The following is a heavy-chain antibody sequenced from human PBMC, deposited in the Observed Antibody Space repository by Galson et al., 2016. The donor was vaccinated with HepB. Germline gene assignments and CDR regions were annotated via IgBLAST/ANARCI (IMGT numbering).Heavy chain of an antibody. D-gene: IGHD5-12*01. CDR1: GLSLSTSGMC. Sequence: PALVKPTQTLTLTCTCSGLSLSTSGMCVSWIRQPPGKALEWLALIDWDDDKYYSTSLKTRLTISKDTSKNQVVLTMTNMDPVDTATYYCARIFRGYDHWKWFDAWGQGTLVTVSS. CDR2: IDWDDDK. CDR3: ARIFRGYDHWKWFDA. V-gene: IGHV2-70*01. J-gene: IGHJ5*02.